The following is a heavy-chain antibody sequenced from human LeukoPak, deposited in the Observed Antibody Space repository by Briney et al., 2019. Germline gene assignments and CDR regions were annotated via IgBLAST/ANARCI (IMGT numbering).Heavy chain of an antibody. Sequence: SETLSLTCTVSGYSISSGYYWGWIRQPPGKGLEWIGSIYHSGSTYYNPSLKSRVTISVDTSKNQFSLKLSSVTAADTAVYYCARDSSYCSSTSCYTDDAFDIWGQGTMVTVSS. CDR3: ARDSSYCSSTSCYTDDAFDI. V-gene: IGHV4-38-2*02. J-gene: IGHJ3*02. D-gene: IGHD2-2*02. CDR1: GYSISSGYY. CDR2: IYHSGST.